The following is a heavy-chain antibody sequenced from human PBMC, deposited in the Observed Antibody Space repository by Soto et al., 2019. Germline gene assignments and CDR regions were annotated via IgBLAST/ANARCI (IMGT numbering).Heavy chain of an antibody. CDR3: ARDGQLQQGAFDI. V-gene: IGHV3-7*05. Sequence: PGGSLRLSCAASGFSFSSHWMSWVRQAPGKGLEWVANIKQDGSEKYYVDSVKGRFTISRDNAKNSLYLQMNSLRAEDTAVYYCARDGQLQQGAFDIWGQGTMVTVSS. CDR1: GFSFSSHW. D-gene: IGHD6-13*01. J-gene: IGHJ3*02. CDR2: IKQDGSEK.